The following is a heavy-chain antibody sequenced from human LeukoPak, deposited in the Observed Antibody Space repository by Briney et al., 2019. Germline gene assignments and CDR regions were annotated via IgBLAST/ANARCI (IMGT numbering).Heavy chain of an antibody. CDR1: GFTFSSYA. V-gene: IGHV3-30*04. Sequence: GGSLRLSCAASGFTFSSYAMHWVRQAPGKGLEWVAVISYDGSNKYYADSVKGRFTISRDNSKNTLYLQMNSLRAEDTAVYYCATRGSIWGQGTMVTVSS. CDR3: ATRGSI. D-gene: IGHD3-10*01. CDR2: ISYDGSNK. J-gene: IGHJ3*02.